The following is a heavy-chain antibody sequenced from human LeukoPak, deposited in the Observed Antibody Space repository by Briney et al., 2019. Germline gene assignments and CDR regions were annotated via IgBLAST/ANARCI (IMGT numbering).Heavy chain of an antibody. J-gene: IGHJ4*02. CDR3: ARNGGDY. CDR2: INPSGGST. Sequence: ASVKVSCKASGYTFTSYYIHWVRQAPGQGLEWMGIINPSGGSTTYAQKFQGRVTITADKSTSTAYMELSSLRSEDTAVYYCARNGGDYWGQGTLVTVSS. CDR1: GYTFTSYY. V-gene: IGHV1-46*01.